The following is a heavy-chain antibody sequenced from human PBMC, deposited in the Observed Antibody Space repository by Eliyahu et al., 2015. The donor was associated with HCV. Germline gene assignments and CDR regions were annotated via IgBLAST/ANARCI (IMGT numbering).Heavy chain of an antibody. V-gene: IGHV3-23*01. Sequence: EVQLLESGGGLVQPGGSLRLSCVAXGFTFNKYNMCWVRQAPGKGLEWVSSISTSGGTTYYADSVKGRFTTSRDNSKNTLYLQMNSLRSEDTALYFCAKGGGSYNLDYWGQGSLVIVSS. J-gene: IGHJ4*02. CDR2: ISTSGGTT. D-gene: IGHD1-26*01. CDR1: GFTFNKYN. CDR3: AKGGGSYNLDY.